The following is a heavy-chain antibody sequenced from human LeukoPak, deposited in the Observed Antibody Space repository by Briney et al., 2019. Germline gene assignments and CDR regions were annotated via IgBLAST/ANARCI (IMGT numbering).Heavy chain of an antibody. V-gene: IGHV1-69*02. D-gene: IGHD3-9*01. Sequence: SVKVSCKASGYTFTGFYIHWVRQAPGQGLEWMGRIIPILGIANYAQKFQGRVTITADKSTSTAYMELSSLRSEDTAVYYCATLRYFDWLLHFDYWGQGTLVTVSS. CDR2: IIPILGIA. CDR3: ATLRYFDWLLHFDY. J-gene: IGHJ4*02. CDR1: GYTFTGFY.